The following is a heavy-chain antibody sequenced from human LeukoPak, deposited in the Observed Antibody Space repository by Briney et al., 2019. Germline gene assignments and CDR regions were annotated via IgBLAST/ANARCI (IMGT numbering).Heavy chain of an antibody. CDR1: GFTFSSYG. Sequence: PGGSLRLSCAASGFTFSSYGMHWVRQAPGKGLEWVAVISYDGSNKYYADSVKGRFTISRDNSKNTLYLQMNSLRAEDTAVYYCALSNWFDPWGQGTLVTVSS. CDR2: ISYDGSNK. V-gene: IGHV3-30*03. CDR3: ALSNWFDP. J-gene: IGHJ5*02.